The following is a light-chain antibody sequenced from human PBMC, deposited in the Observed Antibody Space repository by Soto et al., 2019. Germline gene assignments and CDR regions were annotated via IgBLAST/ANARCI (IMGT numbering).Light chain of an antibody. CDR1: SSDVGSYNL. CDR3: CSYAGSPTFYV. CDR2: EGS. Sequence: QSVLTQPASVSGSPGQSITISCTGTSSDVGSYNLVSWYQQHPGKAPKLMIYEGSKRPSGVSNRFSGSKSGNTASLTISGLQADDEADYYCCSYAGSPTFYVFGSGTKLTVL. V-gene: IGLV2-23*01. J-gene: IGLJ1*01.